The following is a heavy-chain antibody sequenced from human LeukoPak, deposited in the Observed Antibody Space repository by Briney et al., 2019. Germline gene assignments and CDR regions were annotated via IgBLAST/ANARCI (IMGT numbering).Heavy chain of an antibody. CDR1: RYTFTGYY. D-gene: IGHD3-9*01. CDR2: INPNSGGT. V-gene: IGHV1-2*02. CDR3: AYTRDDILTGYPIDY. J-gene: IGHJ4*02. Sequence: ASVKVSCKASRYTFTGYYIHWVRQAPGQGLEWMGSINPNSGGTNYAQKFQGRVTMTRDTSISTAYMELSRLRSDDTAVYYCAYTRDDILTGYPIDYWGQGTLVTVSS.